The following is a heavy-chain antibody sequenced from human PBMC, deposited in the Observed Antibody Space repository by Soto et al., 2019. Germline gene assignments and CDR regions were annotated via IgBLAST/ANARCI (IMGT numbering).Heavy chain of an antibody. D-gene: IGHD3-10*01. V-gene: IGHV3-48*03. CDR3: ARAAGIMTRGFHGMDV. J-gene: IGHJ6*02. Sequence: EVQLVESGGGVVQPGGSLRLSCTASGVAFSSYEMNWVRQAPGKWLEWVSYISSSSATIHYVDSVKGRFTISRDNAKNSVYLQMNSLRAEDSAVYYCARAAGIMTRGFHGMDVWGQGTTVTVSS. CDR1: GVAFSSYE. CDR2: ISSSSATI.